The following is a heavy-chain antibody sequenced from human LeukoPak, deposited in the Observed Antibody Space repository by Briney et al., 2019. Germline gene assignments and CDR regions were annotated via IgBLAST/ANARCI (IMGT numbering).Heavy chain of an antibody. Sequence: GGSLRLSCAASGFTFSDYYMSWIRQAPGKGLEWVSYISSSGRTIYYADSVKGRFTISRDNAKNSLYLQMNSLRAEDTAVYYCARSGSYYYDSSGYYGYWGQGTLVTVSS. CDR2: ISSSGRTI. D-gene: IGHD3-22*01. CDR3: ARSGSYYYDSSGYYGY. V-gene: IGHV3-11*01. CDR1: GFTFSDYY. J-gene: IGHJ4*02.